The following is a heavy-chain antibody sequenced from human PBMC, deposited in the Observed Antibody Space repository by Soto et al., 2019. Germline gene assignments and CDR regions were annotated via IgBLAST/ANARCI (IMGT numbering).Heavy chain of an antibody. CDR3: ASDRGSYLGGDFDX. J-gene: IGHJ4*02. CDR2: IYYSGTT. CDR1: GGSISNYY. Sequence: PSETLSLTFTVSGGSISNYYWSWIRQPPAKGLEWIVYIYYSGTTKYNPSLKSLVTISVDTSKKQFYLKLSSVTAAETAVYYCASDRGSYLGGDFDXWGQVTRFPASX. V-gene: IGHV4-59*01. D-gene: IGHD1-26*01.